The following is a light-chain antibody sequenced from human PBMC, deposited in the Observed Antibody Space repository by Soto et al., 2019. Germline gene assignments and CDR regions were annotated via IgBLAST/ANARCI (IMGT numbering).Light chain of an antibody. CDR3: QQYGSSPIT. CDR2: GAS. Sequence: EIVLTQSPGTLSLSPGERATLSCSASQSVNTNYLAWYQQKSGQAPRLLIYGASSRATGIPDRFSGSGSGTDFTLNISRLEPEDFAAYFCQQYGSSPITFGQGTRLEIK. J-gene: IGKJ5*01. V-gene: IGKV3-20*01. CDR1: QSVNTNY.